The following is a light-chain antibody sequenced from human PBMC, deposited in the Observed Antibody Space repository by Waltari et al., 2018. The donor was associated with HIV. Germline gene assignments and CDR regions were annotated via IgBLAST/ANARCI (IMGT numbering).Light chain of an antibody. V-gene: IGLV1-44*01. CDR1: RSNIGRNT. CDR3: AAWDDSLNGPV. CDR2: GKK. Sequence: QSVMTQPASASGTPGQRVTISCSGSRSNIGRNTVSWFQPLPRTAPRLLIYGKKQRPGGVPGGFSGSKSGTSASLAISGLQSEDEADYFCAAWDDSLNGPVFGGGTKLTVL. J-gene: IGLJ2*01.